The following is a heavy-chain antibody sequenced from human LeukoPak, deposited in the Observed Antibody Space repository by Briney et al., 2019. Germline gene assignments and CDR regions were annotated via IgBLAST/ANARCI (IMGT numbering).Heavy chain of an antibody. CDR2: ISSSGSTI. D-gene: IGHD1-26*01. CDR3: ARGGITGGVGALWRNRRKNYFDY. V-gene: IGHV3-48*03. Sequence: GRSLRLSCAASGFTFSSYEMNWVRQAPGKGLEWVSYISSSGSTIYYADSVKGRFTISRDNAKNSLYLQMNSLRAEDTAVYYCARGGITGGVGALWRNRRKNYFDYWGQGTLVTVSS. J-gene: IGHJ4*02. CDR1: GFTFSSYE.